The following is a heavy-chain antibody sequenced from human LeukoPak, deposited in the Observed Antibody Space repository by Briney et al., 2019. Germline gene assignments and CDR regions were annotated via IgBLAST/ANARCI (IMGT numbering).Heavy chain of an antibody. V-gene: IGHV3-23*01. CDR3: AGRHSISWFFDN. D-gene: IGHD6-13*01. CDR1: GFTFSNYA. J-gene: IGHJ4*02. Sequence: GGSLRLSCAASGFTFSNYATSWVRQAPGKGLEWVSGISGSGIGTYYADSVKGRFTISRDNSKNTLYLQMNSLTAEDTAVYFCAGRHSISWFFDNWGQGTLVTVSS. CDR2: ISGSGIGT.